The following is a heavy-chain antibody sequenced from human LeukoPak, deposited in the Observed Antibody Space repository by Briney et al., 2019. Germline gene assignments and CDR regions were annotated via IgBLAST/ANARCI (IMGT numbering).Heavy chain of an antibody. J-gene: IGHJ4*02. V-gene: IGHV4-39*01. CDR2: IYYSGST. Sequence: SETLSLTCTVSGGSISSSSYYWRWIRQPPGKGLEWIGSIYYSGSTYYNPSLKSRVTISVDTSKNQFSLKLSSVTAADTAVYYCARHPLSSGWYEDYWGQGTLVTVSS. CDR1: GGSISSSSYY. D-gene: IGHD6-19*01. CDR3: ARHPLSSGWYEDY.